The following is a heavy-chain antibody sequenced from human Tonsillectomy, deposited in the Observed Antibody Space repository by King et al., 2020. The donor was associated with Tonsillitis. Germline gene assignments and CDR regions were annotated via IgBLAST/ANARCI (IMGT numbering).Heavy chain of an antibody. V-gene: IGHV3-49*04. Sequence: EVQLVESGGGLVQPGRSLRLSCTASGFTFGDSAMSWVRQAPGKGLEWVGFIRSKAYGGTTEYAASVKARFTISRDDSKSISYLQMNSLKTEDTAVYFWTKAPWGWGSYHFEYWGQGTLVTVSS. D-gene: IGHD3-16*02. CDR1: GFTFGDSA. CDR2: IRSKAYGGTT. J-gene: IGHJ4*02. CDR3: TKAPWGWGSYHFEY.